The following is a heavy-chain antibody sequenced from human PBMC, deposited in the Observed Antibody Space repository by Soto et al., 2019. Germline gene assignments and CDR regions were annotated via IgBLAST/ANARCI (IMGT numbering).Heavy chain of an antibody. V-gene: IGHV2-5*01. CDR3: AHRSFANDAFDV. Sequence: QITLKESGPTLVKPTQTLTLTCTFTGFSLSTTGVGVRWIRQPPGKALEWLALNYWNNDMHYSPSLKSRLAIAKDTSKNQVVLTMTNMDPVDTATYYCAHRSFANDAFDVWGQGTMVTVSS. J-gene: IGHJ3*01. D-gene: IGHD3-3*01. CDR1: GFSLSTTGVG. CDR2: NYWNNDM.